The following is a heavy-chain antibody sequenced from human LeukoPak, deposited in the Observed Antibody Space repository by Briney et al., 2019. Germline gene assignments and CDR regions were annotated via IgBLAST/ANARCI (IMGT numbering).Heavy chain of an antibody. Sequence: GGSLRLSCAASGFTFSSYAMSWVRQAPGKGLEWVSAISGSGGSTYYADSVKGRFTISRDNSKNALYLQMNSLRAEDTAVYYCAAFYGDLSIDYWGQGTLVTVSS. CDR1: GFTFSSYA. D-gene: IGHD4-17*01. CDR2: ISGSGGST. CDR3: AAFYGDLSIDY. V-gene: IGHV3-23*01. J-gene: IGHJ4*02.